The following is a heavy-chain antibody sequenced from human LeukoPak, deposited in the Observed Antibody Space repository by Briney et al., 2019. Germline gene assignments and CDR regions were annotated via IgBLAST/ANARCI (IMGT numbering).Heavy chain of an antibody. D-gene: IGHD1-26*01. CDR2: ISSSSSYI. CDR1: GGSISSGAYY. J-gene: IGHJ3*02. V-gene: IGHV3-21*01. Sequence: ETLSLTCTVSGGSISSGAYYWTWIRQAPGKGLEWVSSISSSSSYIYYADSVKGRFTISRDNAKNSLYLQMNSLRAEDTAVYYCARHSGSYDAFDIWGQGTMVTVSS. CDR3: ARHSGSYDAFDI.